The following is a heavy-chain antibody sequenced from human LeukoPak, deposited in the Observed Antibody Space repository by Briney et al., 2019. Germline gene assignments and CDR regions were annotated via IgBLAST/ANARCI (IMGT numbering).Heavy chain of an antibody. Sequence: SETLSLTCAVYGGSFSGYYWSWIRQPPGKGLEWIGDVNHSGSTNYNPSLKSRVTISVDTSKNQFSLKLSSVTAADTAVYYCARWACSSNSRYNDYWGQGTLVTVSS. V-gene: IGHV4-34*01. J-gene: IGHJ4*02. CDR3: ARWACSSNSRYNDY. CDR2: VNHSGST. D-gene: IGHD2-2*02. CDR1: GGSFSGYY.